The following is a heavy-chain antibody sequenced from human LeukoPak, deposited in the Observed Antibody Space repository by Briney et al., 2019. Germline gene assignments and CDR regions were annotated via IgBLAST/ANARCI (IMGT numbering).Heavy chain of an antibody. V-gene: IGHV4-34*01. CDR1: GGSFSGYY. D-gene: IGHD6-6*01. J-gene: IGHJ6*03. CDR2: INHSGST. Sequence: PSETLSLTCAVYGGSFSGYYWSWIRQTPGKGLEWIGEINHSGSTNYNPSLKSRVTISVDTSKNQFSLKLSSVTAADTAVYYCAGGRSSSSSLESYYYMDVWGKGTTVTVSS. CDR3: AGGRSSSSSLESYYYMDV.